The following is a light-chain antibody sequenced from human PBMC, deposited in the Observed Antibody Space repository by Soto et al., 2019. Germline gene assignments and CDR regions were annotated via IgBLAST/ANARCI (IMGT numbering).Light chain of an antibody. CDR1: SSDVGSYNR. Sequence: QSALTQPPSVSGCPGQSVTISCTGTSSDVGSYNRVSWYQQPPGTAPKLMIYEVSNRPSGVPDRFSGSKSGNTASLTISGLQAEDEADYYCSSYTSSSTLVFGGGTKLTV. CDR3: SSYTSSSTLV. J-gene: IGLJ2*01. V-gene: IGLV2-18*02. CDR2: EVS.